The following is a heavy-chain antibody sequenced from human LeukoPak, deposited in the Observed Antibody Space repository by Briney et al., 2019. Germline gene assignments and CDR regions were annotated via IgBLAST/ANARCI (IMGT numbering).Heavy chain of an antibody. J-gene: IGHJ4*02. CDR1: GFTFSSYS. Sequence: GGSLRLSCAASGFTFSSYSMNWVRQAPGKGLEWVSSISSSSSYIYYADSVKGRFTISRDNAKNSLYLQMNSLRAEDTAAYYCAKLKEGLLYYFDYWGQGALVTVSS. CDR2: ISSSSSYI. CDR3: AKLKEGLLYYFDY. D-gene: IGHD2-15*01. V-gene: IGHV3-21*04.